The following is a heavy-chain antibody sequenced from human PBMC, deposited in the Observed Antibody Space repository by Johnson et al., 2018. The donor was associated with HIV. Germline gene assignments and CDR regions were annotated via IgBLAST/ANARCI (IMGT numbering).Heavy chain of an antibody. CDR1: GFTFSNFA. CDR2: ISYDGSNK. J-gene: IGHJ3*02. CDR3: AREVDAFDM. V-gene: IGHV3-30*04. Sequence: QLVESGGGVVQPGRSLRLSCAASGFTFSNFAMHWVRQAPVKGLEWVVVISYDGSNKYYADSVKGRFTISRDNSKNTLYLQMNSLRAEDTAVYYCAREVDAFDMWGQGTMVTVSS.